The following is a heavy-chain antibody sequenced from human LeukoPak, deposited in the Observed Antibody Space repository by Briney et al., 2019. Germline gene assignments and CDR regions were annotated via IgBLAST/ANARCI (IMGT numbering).Heavy chain of an antibody. CDR1: GFTFSSYS. Sequence: GGSLRLSCAASGFTFSSYSMSWVRQAPGKGLEWVANIKQDGSEKYYVDSVKGRFTISRDNAKNSLYLQMNSLRAEDTAVYYCARAVNTFYDFWSGYFHWGQGTLVTVSS. J-gene: IGHJ4*02. CDR2: IKQDGSEK. CDR3: ARAVNTFYDFWSGYFH. V-gene: IGHV3-7*04. D-gene: IGHD3-3*01.